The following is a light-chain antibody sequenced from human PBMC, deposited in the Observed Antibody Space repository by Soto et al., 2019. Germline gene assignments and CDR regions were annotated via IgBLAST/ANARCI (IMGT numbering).Light chain of an antibody. CDR3: QQYNPYPWT. Sequence: DIQMTQSPSTLSASVGDRVTITCRASQNIRSWLAWYQHKPGKAPKLLICEASTLESGVPSRFSGSGSGTEFTLTISSLQPDDFATYFCQQYNPYPWTFGQGTKVEIK. V-gene: IGKV1-5*03. CDR2: EAS. CDR1: QNIRSW. J-gene: IGKJ1*01.